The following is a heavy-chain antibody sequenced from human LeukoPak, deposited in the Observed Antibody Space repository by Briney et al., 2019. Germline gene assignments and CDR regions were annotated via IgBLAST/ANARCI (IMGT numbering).Heavy chain of an antibody. CDR3: VRDRYCSSTSCYAQFDY. D-gene: IGHD2-2*01. CDR2: IYHSGST. V-gene: IGHV4-38-2*02. CDR1: GYSISSGYY. J-gene: IGHJ4*02. Sequence: SETLSLTCTVSGYSISSGYYWGWIRQPPGKGLEWIGSIYHSGSTYYNPSLKSRVTISVDTSKNQFSLKLSSVTAADTAVYYCVRDRYCSSTSCYAQFDYWGQGTLVTVSS.